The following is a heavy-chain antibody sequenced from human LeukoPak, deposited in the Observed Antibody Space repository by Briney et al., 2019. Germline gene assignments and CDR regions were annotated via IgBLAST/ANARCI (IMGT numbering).Heavy chain of an antibody. CDR3: ARGGYRFGYAAY. CDR2: IYSGGST. D-gene: IGHD5-18*01. Sequence: PGGSLRLSCAVSGFTVSSNYMSWVRQAPGKGLEWVSVIYSGGSTYYADSVKGRFTISRDNSKNTLYLQMNNLRAEDTAVYYCARGGYRFGYAAYWGQGSLVTVSS. J-gene: IGHJ4*02. V-gene: IGHV3-53*01. CDR1: GFTVSSNY.